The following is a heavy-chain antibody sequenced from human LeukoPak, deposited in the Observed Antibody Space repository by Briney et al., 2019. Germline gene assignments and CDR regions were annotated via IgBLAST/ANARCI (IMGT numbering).Heavy chain of an antibody. V-gene: IGHV3-48*03. Sequence: GGSLRHSCAASGFTFSSYGMNWVRQAPGKGLEWVSYIGNYGNTIHCADSVKGRFTISRDNAKNSLYLQVNSLRAEDTAVYYCAREGDRGIAARDFDYWGQGTLVTVSS. CDR2: IGNYGNTI. CDR1: GFTFSSYG. D-gene: IGHD6-6*01. CDR3: AREGDRGIAARDFDY. J-gene: IGHJ4*02.